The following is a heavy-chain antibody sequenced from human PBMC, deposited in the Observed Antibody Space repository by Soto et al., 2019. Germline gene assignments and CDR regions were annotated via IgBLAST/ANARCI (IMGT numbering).Heavy chain of an antibody. J-gene: IGHJ6*02. Sequence: GGSLRLSCVASGFTFSNAWMNWVRQAPGKGLEWVGRIKTKTDGGTTDYAAPVKGRFTISRDDSKNTLYLQMNSLKTEDTALYYCTTWGLYYSSVMDVWGQGTSVTVSS. CDR2: IKTKTDGGTT. D-gene: IGHD3-16*01. CDR3: TTWGLYYSSVMDV. CDR1: GFTFSNAW. V-gene: IGHV3-15*07.